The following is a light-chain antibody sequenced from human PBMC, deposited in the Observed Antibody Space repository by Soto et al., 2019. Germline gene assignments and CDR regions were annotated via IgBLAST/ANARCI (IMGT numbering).Light chain of an antibody. Sequence: QSALTQPASVSGSPGQSITISCTATSSGVWSYNLVSWYQQHPGKAPKLIIYEDTKRPSGLSNRFSGSKSGNTASLTISGLQAEDEADYYCCSYGEITLFGGGTKVTVL. J-gene: IGLJ2*01. CDR1: SSGVWSYNL. CDR2: EDT. V-gene: IGLV2-23*01. CDR3: CSYGEITL.